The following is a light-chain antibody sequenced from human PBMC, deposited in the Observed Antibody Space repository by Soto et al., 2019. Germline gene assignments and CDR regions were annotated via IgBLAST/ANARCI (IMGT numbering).Light chain of an antibody. Sequence: DIVLTQSPGTLSVSPGERATLSCRARQSVSSSYLAWYQQRPGQAPRLLIYGASSRATGIPDRFSGSGSGTDFTLTISRLQPEDFAVYYCQQYAASPFTFGPGTKVDIK. CDR3: QQYAASPFT. CDR2: GAS. CDR1: QSVSSSY. V-gene: IGKV3-20*01. J-gene: IGKJ3*01.